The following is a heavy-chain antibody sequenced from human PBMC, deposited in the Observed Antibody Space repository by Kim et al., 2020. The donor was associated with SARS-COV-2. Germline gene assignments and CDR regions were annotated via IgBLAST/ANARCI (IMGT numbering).Heavy chain of an antibody. CDR1: GFTFSNAW. Sequence: GGSLRLSCAASGFTFSNAWMSWVRQAPGKGLEWVGRIKSKTDGGTTDYAAPVKGRFTISRDDSKNTLYLQMNSLKTEDTAVYYCTTGYSSSWYGVYYYYYYGMDVWGQGTTVTVSS. CDR2: IKSKTDGGTT. J-gene: IGHJ6*02. CDR3: TTGYSSSWYGVYYYYYYGMDV. D-gene: IGHD6-13*01. V-gene: IGHV3-15*01.